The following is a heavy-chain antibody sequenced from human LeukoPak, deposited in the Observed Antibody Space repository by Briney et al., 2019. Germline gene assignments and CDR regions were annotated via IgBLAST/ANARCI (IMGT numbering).Heavy chain of an antibody. Sequence: PGGSLRLSCAASGFTFRSYSMNWVRQAPGKGLEWVSYISSSSSTIYYADSVKGRFTISRDNAKNSLYLQMNSLRAEDTAVYYCARWDSSGLDHFDYWGQGTLVTVSS. CDR3: ARWDSSGLDHFDY. CDR1: GFTFRSYS. J-gene: IGHJ4*02. CDR2: ISSSSSTI. D-gene: IGHD6-19*01. V-gene: IGHV3-48*04.